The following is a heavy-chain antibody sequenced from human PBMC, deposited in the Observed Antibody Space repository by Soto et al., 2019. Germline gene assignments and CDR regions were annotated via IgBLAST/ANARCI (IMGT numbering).Heavy chain of an antibody. Sequence: GGSLRLSCAASGFTFSSYGMHWVRQAPGKGLEWVAVIWYDGSNKYYADSVKGRFTISRDNSKNTLYLQMNSLRAEDTAVYYCARDSSYGSGSSWGQGTLVTVSS. CDR1: GFTFSSYG. V-gene: IGHV3-33*01. CDR3: ARDSSYGSGSS. CDR2: IWYDGSNK. D-gene: IGHD3-10*01. J-gene: IGHJ5*02.